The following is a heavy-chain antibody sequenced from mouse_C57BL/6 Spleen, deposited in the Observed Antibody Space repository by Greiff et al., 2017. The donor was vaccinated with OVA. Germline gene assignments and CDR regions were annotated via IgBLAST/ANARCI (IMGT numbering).Heavy chain of an antibody. V-gene: IGHV1-69*01. D-gene: IGHD1-1*01. J-gene: IGHJ2*01. CDR1: GYTFTSYW. CDR2: IDPSDSST. CDR3: ARQGDYYGSSYFDY. Sequence: VQLQQPGAELVMPGASVTLSCKASGYTFTSYWMHWVKQRPGQGLEWIGEIDPSDSSTNYNQKFKGKSTLTVDKSSSTAYMQLSSLTSEDSAVYYCARQGDYYGSSYFDYWGQGTTLTVSS.